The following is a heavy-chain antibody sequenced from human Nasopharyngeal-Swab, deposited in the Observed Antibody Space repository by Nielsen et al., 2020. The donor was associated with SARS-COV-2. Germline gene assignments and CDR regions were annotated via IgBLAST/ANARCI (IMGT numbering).Heavy chain of an antibody. CDR3: ARVAYTAILFDYYYYMDV. CDR2: ISSSSSYI. Sequence: GSLKISCAASGFTFSSYSMNWVRQAPGKGLEWVSSISSSSSYIYYADSVKGRFTISRDNAKNSLYLQMNSLRAEDTAVYYCARVAYTAILFDYYYYMDVWGKGTTVTVSS. J-gene: IGHJ6*03. V-gene: IGHV3-21*01. CDR1: GFTFSSYS. D-gene: IGHD5-18*01.